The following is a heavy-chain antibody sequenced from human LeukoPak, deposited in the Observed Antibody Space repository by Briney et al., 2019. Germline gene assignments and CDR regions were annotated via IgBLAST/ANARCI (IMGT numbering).Heavy chain of an antibody. V-gene: IGHV4-59*08. CDR2: IYYSGST. CDR3: ARRSAGATHFDY. CDR1: GGSISSYY. Sequence: KPSETLSLTGTVSGGSISSYYWSWIRQPPGKGLDWIAYIYYSGSTKYNPSLKSRVTISVDTSKNQFSLKLSSVTAADTAVYYCARRSAGATHFDYWGQGTLVTVSS. D-gene: IGHD1-26*01. J-gene: IGHJ4*02.